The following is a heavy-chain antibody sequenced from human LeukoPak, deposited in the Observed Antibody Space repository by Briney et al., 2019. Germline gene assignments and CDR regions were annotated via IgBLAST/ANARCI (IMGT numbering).Heavy chain of an antibody. CDR3: AKAPPSSYYYDYGMDV. Sequence: PGGSLRLSCAASGFTFSSYAMSWVRQAPGGGVEWVSAISGSGGSTYYADSVKGRFTISRDISKNTLYLQMNSLRADGTAVYYCAKAPPSSYYYDYGMDVWGQGTTVTVSS. J-gene: IGHJ6*02. V-gene: IGHV3-23*01. CDR1: GFTFSSYA. CDR2: ISGSGGST. D-gene: IGHD6-13*01.